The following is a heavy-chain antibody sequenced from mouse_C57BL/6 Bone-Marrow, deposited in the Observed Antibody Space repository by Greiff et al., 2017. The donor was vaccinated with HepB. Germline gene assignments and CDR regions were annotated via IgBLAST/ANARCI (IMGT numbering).Heavy chain of an antibody. D-gene: IGHD1-1*01. J-gene: IGHJ1*03. Sequence: LMESGPELVKPGASVKISCKASGYTFTDYYINWVKQRPGQGHEWIGWIYPGSGNTKYNEKFKGKATLTVDTSSSTAYMRLSSLTSEDSAVYFCARWGFGNGSSLWYFDVWGTGTTVTVSS. CDR3: ARWGFGNGSSLWYFDV. CDR2: IYPGSGNT. CDR1: GYTFTDYY. V-gene: IGHV1-84*01.